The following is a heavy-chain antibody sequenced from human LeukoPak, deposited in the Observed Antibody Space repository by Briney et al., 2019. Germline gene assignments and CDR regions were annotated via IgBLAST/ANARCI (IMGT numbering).Heavy chain of an antibody. CDR2: INHSGST. D-gene: IGHD7-27*01. CDR3: ARGRGPLGY. Sequence: SETLSLTCAVYGGSFSGYYWSWIRQPPGKGLEWIGEINHSGSTNYNPSLKSRDTISVDTSKNQFSLKLSSVTAADTAVYYCARGRGPLGYWGQGTLVTVSS. V-gene: IGHV4-34*01. CDR1: GGSFSGYY. J-gene: IGHJ4*02.